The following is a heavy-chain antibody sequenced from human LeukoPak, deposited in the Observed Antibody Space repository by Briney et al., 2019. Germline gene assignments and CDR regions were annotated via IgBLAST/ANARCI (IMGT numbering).Heavy chain of an antibody. CDR3: ARARGSEGPIVEVVAATWGWFGP. Sequence: SVKVSCKASGGTFSNYAISWVRQAPGQGLEWVGGIFPIFGVAQYAQKFRGRVTITADESTSTVYIELSSLRSEDTAVYYCARARGSEGPIVEVVAATWGWFGPWGQGTLVTASS. CDR2: IFPIFGVA. J-gene: IGHJ5*02. D-gene: IGHD2-15*01. V-gene: IGHV1-69*13. CDR1: GGTFSNYA.